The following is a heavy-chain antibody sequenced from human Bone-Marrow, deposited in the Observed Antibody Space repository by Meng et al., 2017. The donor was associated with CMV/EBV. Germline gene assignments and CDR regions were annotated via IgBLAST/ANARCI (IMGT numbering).Heavy chain of an antibody. CDR3: ARGGGRSRSGSYSVDY. V-gene: IGHV4-34*01. CDR2: INHSGST. CDR1: GGSISSYY. J-gene: IGHJ4*02. D-gene: IGHD1-26*01. Sequence: ESLKISCTVSGGSISSYYWSWIRQPPGKGLEWIGEINHSGSTNYNPSLKSRVTISVDTSKNQFSLKLSSVTAADTAVYYCARGGGRSRSGSYSVDYWGQGTLVTVSS.